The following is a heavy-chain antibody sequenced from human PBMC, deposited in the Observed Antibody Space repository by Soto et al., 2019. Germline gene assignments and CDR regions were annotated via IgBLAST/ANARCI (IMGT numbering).Heavy chain of an antibody. CDR2: ISYDGSNK. CDR3: ARDKEYYYDSSGYYYGAPYYYYGMDV. V-gene: IGHV3-30-3*01. Sequence: GGSLRLSCAASGFTFSSYAMHWVRQAPGKGLEWVAVISYDGSNKYYADSVKGRFTISRDNSKNTLYLQMNSLRAEDTAVYYCARDKEYYYDSSGYYYGAPYYYYGMDVWGQGTTVTVS. CDR1: GFTFSSYA. D-gene: IGHD3-22*01. J-gene: IGHJ6*02.